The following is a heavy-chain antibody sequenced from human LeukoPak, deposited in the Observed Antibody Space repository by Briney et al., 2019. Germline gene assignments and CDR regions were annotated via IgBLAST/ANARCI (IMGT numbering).Heavy chain of an antibody. CDR2: ISGSGGST. CDR1: GFTFSSYA. V-gene: IGHV3-23*01. D-gene: IGHD6-19*01. CDR3: AKDRLQWLGKSSDY. Sequence: GGSLRLSCAASGFTFSSYAMSWVRQAPGKGLEWVSAISGSGGSTYYADSVKGRFTISRDNSKNTRYLQMNSLRAEDTAVYYCAKDRLQWLGKSSDYWGQGTLVTVSS. J-gene: IGHJ4*02.